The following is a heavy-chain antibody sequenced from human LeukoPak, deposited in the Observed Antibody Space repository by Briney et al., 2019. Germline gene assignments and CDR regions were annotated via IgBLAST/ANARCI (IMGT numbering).Heavy chain of an antibody. Sequence: GGSLRLSCAASGFTFSSYGMHWVRQAPGKGLEWVGRIKSEIDGGTTDYAAPVKGRFSISRDDSKNTVYLQMNSLKTEDTAVYYCATWGDFWSGNYGGYWGQGTLVTVSS. D-gene: IGHD3-3*01. CDR2: IKSEIDGGTT. V-gene: IGHV3-15*07. J-gene: IGHJ4*02. CDR3: ATWGDFWSGNYGGY. CDR1: GFTFSSYG.